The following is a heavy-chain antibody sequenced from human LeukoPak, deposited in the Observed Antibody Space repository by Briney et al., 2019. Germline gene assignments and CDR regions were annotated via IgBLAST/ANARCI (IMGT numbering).Heavy chain of an antibody. V-gene: IGHV3-30*03. D-gene: IGHD4-17*01. CDR2: ISYDGSNK. Sequence: GGSLRLSCSASGVTFSSYGMHWVRQAPGKGLEWVAVISYDGSNKYYADSVKGRFTISRDNSKNTLYLQMNSLRAEDTAVYYCAPSHGDYYFDYRGQGTLVTVSS. J-gene: IGHJ4*02. CDR3: APSHGDYYFDY. CDR1: GVTFSSYG.